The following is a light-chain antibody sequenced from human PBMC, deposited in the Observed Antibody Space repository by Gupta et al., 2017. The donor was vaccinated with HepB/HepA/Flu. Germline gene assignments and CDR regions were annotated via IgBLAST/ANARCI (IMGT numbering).Light chain of an antibody. J-gene: IGLJ2*01. CDR3: SSYTSSSTLV. V-gene: IGLV2-14*01. Sequence: QSALTQPASVSGSPGQSITISCTGTSSDVGGYNYVSWYQQHPGKAPKLMIYDVSNRPSGVSNRFSGSKSGNTASLTISGRQAEDEADYYCSSYTSSSTLVFDGGTKLTVL. CDR2: DVS. CDR1: SSDVGGYNY.